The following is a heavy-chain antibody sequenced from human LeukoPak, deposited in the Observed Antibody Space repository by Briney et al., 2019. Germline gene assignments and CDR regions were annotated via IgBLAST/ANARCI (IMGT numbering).Heavy chain of an antibody. CDR2: MNPNSGNT. CDR1: GYTFTSYD. Sequence: ASVKVSRKASGYTFTSYDINWVRQATGQGLEWMGWMNPNSGNTGYAQKFQGRVTITRNTSISTAYMELSSLRSEDTAVYYCARGLGYCSGGSCYAFDYWGQGTLVTVSS. D-gene: IGHD2-15*01. J-gene: IGHJ4*02. CDR3: ARGLGYCSGGSCYAFDY. V-gene: IGHV1-8*01.